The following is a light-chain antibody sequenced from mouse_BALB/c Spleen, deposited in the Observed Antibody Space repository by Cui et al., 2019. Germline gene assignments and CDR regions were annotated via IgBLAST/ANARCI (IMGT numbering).Light chain of an antibody. CDR3: RQYDEFPLT. Sequence: DIKMTQSPSFMYAAVGERVTITCKAKQDINSYLSWFQQKPRKSPKTLIYRANRFVDGVPSSCIGSGSGQDYSLTISSIEYADMGIYYCRQYDEFPLTFGAGTKLELK. J-gene: IGKJ5*01. V-gene: IGKV14-111*01. CDR2: RAN. CDR1: QDINSY.